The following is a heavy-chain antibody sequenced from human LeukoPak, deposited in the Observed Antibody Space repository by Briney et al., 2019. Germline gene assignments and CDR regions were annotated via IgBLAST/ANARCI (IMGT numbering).Heavy chain of an antibody. V-gene: IGHV3-7*01. CDR1: GFTFSSYA. D-gene: IGHD6-13*01. Sequence: GGSLRLSCAASGFTFSSYAMSWVRQAPGKGLEWVANIKQDGGEKYYVDSVKGRFTISRDNAKNSLYLQMNSLRAEDTAVYYCARDQYSSSWYSTYYYYGMDVWGQGTTVTVSS. CDR3: ARDQYSSSWYSTYYYYGMDV. CDR2: IKQDGGEK. J-gene: IGHJ6*02.